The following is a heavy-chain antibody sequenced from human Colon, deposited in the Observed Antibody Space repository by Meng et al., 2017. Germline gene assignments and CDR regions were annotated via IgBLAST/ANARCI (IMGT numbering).Heavy chain of an antibody. CDR2: TWYDGSNK. J-gene: IGHJ4*02. CDR3: ARDDGVNSAVY. CDR1: GFSFSTSG. D-gene: IGHD4-23*01. V-gene: IGHV3-33*01. Sequence: LVEWRGGLVPPGRPRLASCAASGFSFSTSGLHWVRQAPGKGLEWLAVTWYDGSNKYYADSVKGRFTVSRDNPKNTVYLQMNSLRAEDTAVYYCARDDGVNSAVYWGQGTLVTVSS.